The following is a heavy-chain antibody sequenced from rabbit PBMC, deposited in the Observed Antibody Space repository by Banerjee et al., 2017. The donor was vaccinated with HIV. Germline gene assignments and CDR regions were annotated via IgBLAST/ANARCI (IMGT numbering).Heavy chain of an antibody. CDR3: ARDPYGSSRGSTNL. J-gene: IGHJ4*01. CDR1: GFDFSRNYA. Sequence: QEQLEESGGGLVKPEGSLTLTCKVSGFDFSRNYAMCWVRQAPGKGLEWIGCIYLLSSGTWAANWVNGRFTISRSTSLNTVDLKMNSLTAADTATYFCARDPYGSSRGSTNLWGPGTLVTVS. V-gene: IGHV1S43*01. D-gene: IGHD1-1*01. CDR2: IYLLSSGT.